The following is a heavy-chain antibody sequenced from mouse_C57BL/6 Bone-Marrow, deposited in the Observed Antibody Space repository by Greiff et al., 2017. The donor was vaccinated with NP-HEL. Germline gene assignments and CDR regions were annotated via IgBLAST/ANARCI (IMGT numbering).Heavy chain of an antibody. CDR3: VRQGYDGYYLDY. J-gene: IGHJ2*01. V-gene: IGHV10-1*01. CDR2: IRSKSNNSAT. CDR1: GFSFNTYA. D-gene: IGHD2-3*01. Sequence: EVQLQQSGGGLVQPKGSLKLSCAASGFSFNTYAMNWVRQAPGKGLEWVARIRSKSNNSATSYADSLQDRFTISRAESESMHYLQMNNLKTEDTAMYYFVRQGYDGYYLDYWGQGTTLTVSS.